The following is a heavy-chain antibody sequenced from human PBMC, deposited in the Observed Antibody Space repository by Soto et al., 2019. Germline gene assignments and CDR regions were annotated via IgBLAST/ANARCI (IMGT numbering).Heavy chain of an antibody. Sequence: SETLSLTCAVSGGSVSSGDFSWCWIRQPPGKGLEWVGYIYHSGTTYYHPSLKRRLTISLDRSNNQFSLKLASVTAADSAVYFCARSRSWDGLDFWGQGALVTVS. D-gene: IGHD3-10*01. J-gene: IGHJ3*01. CDR3: ARSRSWDGLDF. CDR2: IYHSGTT. V-gene: IGHV4-30-2*01. CDR1: GGSVSSGDFS.